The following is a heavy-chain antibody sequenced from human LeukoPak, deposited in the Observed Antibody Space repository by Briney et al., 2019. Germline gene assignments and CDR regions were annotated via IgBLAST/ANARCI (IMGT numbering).Heavy chain of an antibody. Sequence: SETLSLTCAVSADSFSSHYWTWIRQPPGKGLEWIGYISYIGSTNYNPSLKSRVTISIDTSKNQFSLKLSSVTAAVTAVYYCARDLVTVTKGFDIWGQGTMVSVSS. CDR2: ISYIGST. CDR3: ARDLVTVTKGFDI. V-gene: IGHV4-59*11. CDR1: ADSFSSHY. D-gene: IGHD4-17*01. J-gene: IGHJ3*02.